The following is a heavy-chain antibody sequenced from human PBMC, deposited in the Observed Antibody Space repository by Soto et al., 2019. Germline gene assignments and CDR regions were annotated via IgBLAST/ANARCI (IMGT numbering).Heavy chain of an antibody. CDR2: IYYSGST. J-gene: IGHJ4*02. D-gene: IGHD4-17*01. CDR3: ARTNSHDYGDYGYFDY. CDR1: GGSISSGDYY. Sequence: QVQLQESGPGLVKPSQTLSLTCTVSGGSISSGDYYWSWIRQPPGKGLEWIGYIYYSGSTYYNPSLKSRVTLSVDTSKNQFSLKLSSVTAADTAVYYCARTNSHDYGDYGYFDYWGQGTLVTVSS. V-gene: IGHV4-30-4*01.